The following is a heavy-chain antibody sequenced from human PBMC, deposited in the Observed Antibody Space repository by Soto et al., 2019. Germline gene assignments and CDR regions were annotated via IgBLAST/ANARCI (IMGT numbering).Heavy chain of an antibody. Sequence: SETLSLTCTVSGGSISSGDYYWSWVRQPPGKDLEYIGYIYYTGSTYYNPSLNSRLTMSVDTSKNQFSLKLSSVTAADTAVYYCVRRLAEKPRYYFDYWGQGTLVTVSS. J-gene: IGHJ4*02. CDR1: GGSISSGDYY. V-gene: IGHV4-30-4*01. CDR3: VRRLAEKPRYYFDY. CDR2: IYYTGST. D-gene: IGHD6-13*01.